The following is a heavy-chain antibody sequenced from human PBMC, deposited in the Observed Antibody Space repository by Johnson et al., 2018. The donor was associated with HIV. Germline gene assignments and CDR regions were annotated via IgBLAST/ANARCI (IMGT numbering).Heavy chain of an antibody. CDR3: VKGIDSSSWYAFDI. CDR2: IKSKTDGGTT. J-gene: IGHJ3*02. V-gene: IGHV3-15*01. Sequence: VQLVESGGGLVKPGGSLRLSCAASGFTFSNAWMSWVRQAPGQGLEWVGRIKSKTDGGTTDYAAPVKGRFTISRDNSKNTLYLQMNSLRAEDTAVYYCVKGIDSSSWYAFDIWGQGTMVTVSS. CDR1: GFTFSNAW. D-gene: IGHD6-13*01.